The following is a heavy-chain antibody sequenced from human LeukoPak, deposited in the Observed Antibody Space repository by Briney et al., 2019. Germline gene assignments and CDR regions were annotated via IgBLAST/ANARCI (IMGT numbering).Heavy chain of an antibody. CDR2: IYYSGST. J-gene: IGHJ4*02. Sequence: SETLSLTCTVSGGSISSSSYYWGWIRQPPGKGLEWIGSIYYSGSTYYNPSLKSRVTISVDTSKNRFSLKLSSVTAADTAVYYCAKLLYYYDSSGPDYWGQGTLVTVSS. V-gene: IGHV4-39*07. CDR1: GGSISSSSYY. CDR3: AKLLYYYDSSGPDY. D-gene: IGHD3-22*01.